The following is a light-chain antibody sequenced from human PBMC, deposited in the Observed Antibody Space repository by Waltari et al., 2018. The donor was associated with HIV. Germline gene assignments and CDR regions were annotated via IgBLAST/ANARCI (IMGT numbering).Light chain of an antibody. V-gene: IGLV1-40*01. CDR1: SSNIAAGYD. Sequence: QSVLTQPPSVSGAPGPRVAISCTGRSSNIAAGYDVHWYQVLPGTVPHLLIFSNDTRPSGAPVRCSASKTPTSASLAITWLRPEDEADYYCQSYDSGLRATVFGGGTRLTVL. CDR3: QSYDSGLRATV. CDR2: SND. J-gene: IGLJ3*02.